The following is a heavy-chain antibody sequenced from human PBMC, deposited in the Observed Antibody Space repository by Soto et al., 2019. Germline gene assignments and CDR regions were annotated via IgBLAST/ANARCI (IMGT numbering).Heavy chain of an antibody. D-gene: IGHD3-10*01. CDR1: GGSISSSGYY. CDR2: IYYSGDT. J-gene: IGHJ4*02. V-gene: IGHV4-39*01. CDR3: VRGGRYYMQETYYFDY. Sequence: QLQLQESGPGLVKPSETLSLTCTVSGGSISSSGYYWGWIRQPPGKGLEWIGSIYYSGDTYFYPSLRSRVTISVDTSKNQFSLKLSSVTAADTAMYYCVRGGRYYMQETYYFDYWCQGTLVTVSS.